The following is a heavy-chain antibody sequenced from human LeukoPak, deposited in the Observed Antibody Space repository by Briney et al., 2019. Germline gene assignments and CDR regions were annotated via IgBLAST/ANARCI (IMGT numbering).Heavy chain of an antibody. D-gene: IGHD3-10*01. J-gene: IGHJ3*02. V-gene: IGHV4-34*01. CDR3: ARADGSGSYDAFDI. CDR1: GGSFRGYY. Sequence: ASETLSLTCAVYGGSFRGYYWSWIRQLPGKGLEWIGEINHSGSTNYNPSLKSRVTISVDTSKNQFSLKLSSVTAADTAVYYCARADGSGSYDAFDIWGQGTMVTVSS. CDR2: INHSGST.